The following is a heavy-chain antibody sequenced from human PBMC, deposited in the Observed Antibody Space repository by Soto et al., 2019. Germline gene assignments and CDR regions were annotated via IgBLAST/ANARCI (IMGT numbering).Heavy chain of an antibody. V-gene: IGHV4-59*01. J-gene: IGHJ5*02. CDR2: IYYSGST. CDR1: GGSISSYY. CDR3: ARVSRSVWFDP. Sequence: SETLSLTCTVSGGSISSYYWSWIRQPPGKGLEWIGYIYYSGSTNYNPSLKSRVTISVDTSKNQFSLKLSSVTAADTAVYYCARVSRSVWFDPWGQGTLVTVSS.